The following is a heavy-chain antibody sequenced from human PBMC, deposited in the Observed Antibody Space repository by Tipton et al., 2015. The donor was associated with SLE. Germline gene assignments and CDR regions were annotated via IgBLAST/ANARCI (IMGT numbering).Heavy chain of an antibody. D-gene: IGHD3-10*01. J-gene: IGHJ2*01. CDR1: GFTFSDYY. V-gene: IGHV3-11*06. CDR2: ISSSSSYT. Sequence: SLRLSCAASGFTFSDYYMSWIRQAPGKGLEWVSYISSSSSYTNYADSVKGRFTISRDNAKNSLYLQMNSLRAEDTAVYYCARDGSGSYRFWYLDLWGRGTLVTVSS. CDR3: ARDGSGSYRFWYLDL.